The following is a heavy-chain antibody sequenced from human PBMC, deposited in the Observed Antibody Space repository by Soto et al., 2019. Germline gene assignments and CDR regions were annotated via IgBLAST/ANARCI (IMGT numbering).Heavy chain of an antibody. Sequence: EVQLLESGGGLVQPGGSLRLSCAASGFTFTTYPMTWFRQAPGKGLEWVSSVSGDNTYYADFVKGRFTISRDNSKNTLYLQMNNLRAEDTAVYYCAKGGWGAVPDYWGQGTLVIVSS. V-gene: IGHV3-23*01. CDR3: AKGGWGAVPDY. D-gene: IGHD3-16*01. CDR2: SVSGDNT. CDR1: GFTFTTYP. J-gene: IGHJ4*02.